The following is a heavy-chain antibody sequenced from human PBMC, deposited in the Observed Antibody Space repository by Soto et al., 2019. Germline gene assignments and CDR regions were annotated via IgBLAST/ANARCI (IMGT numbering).Heavy chain of an antibody. CDR3: ARSAIVVLLYFDY. CDR1: GGSISSYY. D-gene: IGHD2-8*01. J-gene: IGHJ4*02. CDR2: IYYSGST. Sequence: PSETLSLTCTVSGGSISSYYWSWIRQPPGKGLEWIGYIYYSGSTNYNPSLKSRVTISVDTSKNQFSLKLSSVTAADTAIYYCARSAIVVLLYFDYWGQGTLVTVSS. V-gene: IGHV4-59*08.